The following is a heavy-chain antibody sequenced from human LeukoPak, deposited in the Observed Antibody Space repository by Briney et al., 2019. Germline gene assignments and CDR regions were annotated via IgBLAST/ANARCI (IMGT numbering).Heavy chain of an antibody. J-gene: IGHJ4*02. D-gene: IGHD3-16*01. Sequence: GGSLRLSCATSGFPFVAYALHWVRQAPGKGLEWVAVIPSDTTNEYYMDSVKGRFTISRDNSKNTLYLQMDSLRLEDTAVYYCARLAAASPGYWGQGTLVTVSS. CDR2: IPSDTTNE. CDR1: GFPFVAYA. V-gene: IGHV3-30*10. CDR3: ARLAAASPGY.